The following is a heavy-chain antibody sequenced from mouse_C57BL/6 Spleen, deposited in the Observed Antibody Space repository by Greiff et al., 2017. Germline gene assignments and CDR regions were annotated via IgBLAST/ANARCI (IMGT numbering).Heavy chain of an antibody. CDR3: ARHHYDYDWFAY. Sequence: DVMLVESGGDLVKPGGSLKLSCAASGFTFSSYGMSWVRQTPDKRLEWVATISSGGSYTYYPDSVKGRFTISRDNAKNTLYLQMSSLKSEDTAMYYCARHHYDYDWFAYWGQGTLVTVSA. V-gene: IGHV5-6*02. J-gene: IGHJ3*01. D-gene: IGHD2-4*01. CDR1: GFTFSSYG. CDR2: ISSGGSYT.